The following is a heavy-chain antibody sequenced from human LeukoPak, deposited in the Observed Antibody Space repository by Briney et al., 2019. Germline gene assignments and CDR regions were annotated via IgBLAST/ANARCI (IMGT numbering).Heavy chain of an antibody. V-gene: IGHV1-18*01. J-gene: IGHJ3*02. Sequence: ASVKVSCKASGYTFTSYGISWVRQAPGQGLEWMGWISAYNGNTNYAQKLQGRVTMTTDTSTSTAYMELRSLRSDDTAVYYCASDRLVGATTQRAFDIWGQGTMVTVSS. CDR3: ASDRLVGATTQRAFDI. D-gene: IGHD1-26*01. CDR1: GYTFTSYG. CDR2: ISAYNGNT.